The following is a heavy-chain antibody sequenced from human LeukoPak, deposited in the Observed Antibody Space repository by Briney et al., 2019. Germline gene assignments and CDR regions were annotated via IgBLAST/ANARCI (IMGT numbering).Heavy chain of an antibody. CDR3: TRVRYYGSGSYPTYAFDI. CDR2: IRSKAYGGTT. CDR1: GFTFGDYA. Sequence: PGGSLRLSCTASGFTFGDYAMSWVRQAPGKGLEWVGFIRSKAYGGTTEYAASVKGRFTISRDDSKSIAYLQMNSLKTEDTAVYYCTRVRYYGSGSYPTYAFDIWGQGTMVTVSS. J-gene: IGHJ3*02. V-gene: IGHV3-49*04. D-gene: IGHD3-10*01.